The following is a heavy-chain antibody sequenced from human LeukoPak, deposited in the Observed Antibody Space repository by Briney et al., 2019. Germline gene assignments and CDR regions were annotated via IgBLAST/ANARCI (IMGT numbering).Heavy chain of an antibody. Sequence: GGSLRLSCAASGFTFSSYSMNWVRQAPGKGLEWVSSISSGSSYIYYADSVKGRFTISRDNAKNSLYLQMNSLRAEDTAVYYCARVRGGDYAFDYWGQGTLVTVSS. CDR2: ISSGSSYI. J-gene: IGHJ4*02. D-gene: IGHD4-17*01. V-gene: IGHV3-21*01. CDR1: GFTFSSYS. CDR3: ARVRGGDYAFDY.